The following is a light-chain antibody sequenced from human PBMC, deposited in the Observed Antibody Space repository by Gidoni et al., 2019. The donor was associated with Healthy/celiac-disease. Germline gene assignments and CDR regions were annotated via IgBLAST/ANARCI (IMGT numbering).Light chain of an antibody. Sequence: DIQMTQSPSSLSASVGDRVTNTCQASQDISNYLNWYQQKPGKAPKLLIYDESNLETGVPSRFSGSGSGTDFTFTISSLQPEDIATYYCQQYDNLFPTFGQGTKLEIK. CDR2: DES. J-gene: IGKJ2*01. CDR1: QDISNY. V-gene: IGKV1-33*01. CDR3: QQYDNLFPT.